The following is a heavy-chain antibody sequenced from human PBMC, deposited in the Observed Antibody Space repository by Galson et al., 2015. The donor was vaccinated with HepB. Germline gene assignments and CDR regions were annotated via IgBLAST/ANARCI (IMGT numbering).Heavy chain of an antibody. CDR3: TRHDGGSYSH. D-gene: IGHD1-26*01. J-gene: IGHJ4*02. V-gene: IGHV3-73*01. CDR2: IRSKANSYAT. Sequence: SLRLSCAASGFTFSGSAMRWVRQASGKGLEWVGRIRSKANSYATAYAASVKGRFTISRDDSKNTAYLQMNSLKTEDTAVYYCTRHDGGSYSHWGQGTLVTVSS. CDR1: GFTFSGSA.